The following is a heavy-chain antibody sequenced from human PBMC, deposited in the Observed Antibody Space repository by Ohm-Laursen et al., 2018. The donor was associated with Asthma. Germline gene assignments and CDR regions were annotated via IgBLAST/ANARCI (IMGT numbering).Heavy chain of an antibody. D-gene: IGHD3-9*01. CDR1: GGSISSYY. CDR3: ARLDWAQSMFDS. V-gene: IGHV4-59*01. CDR2: IYYSGST. Sequence: GTLSLTCTVSGGSISSYYWSWIRQPPGKGLEWIGYIYYSGSTNYNPSLKSRVTPSTDTSKNQVSLRLSSVTAADTALYFCARLDWAQSMFDSWGQGTLVTVSS. J-gene: IGHJ4*02.